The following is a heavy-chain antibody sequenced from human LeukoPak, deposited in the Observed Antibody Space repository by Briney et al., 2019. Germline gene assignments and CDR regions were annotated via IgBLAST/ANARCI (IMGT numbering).Heavy chain of an antibody. CDR2: IYYSGST. J-gene: IGHJ5*02. Sequence: SETLSLTCTVSGGSISSSSYYWGGIRQPPGRGLGWIGSIYYSGSTYYNPSLKSRVTISVDTSKNQFSLKLSSVTAADTAVYYCARGYSNYLNWFDPWGQGTLVTVSS. V-gene: IGHV4-39*01. CDR1: GGSISSSSYY. D-gene: IGHD4-11*01. CDR3: ARGYSNYLNWFDP.